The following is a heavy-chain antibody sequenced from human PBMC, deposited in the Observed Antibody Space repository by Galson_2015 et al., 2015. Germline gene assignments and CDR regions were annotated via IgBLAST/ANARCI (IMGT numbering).Heavy chain of an antibody. CDR1: GFTFSSYE. CDR3: ARSRASGWYGMDAFDI. V-gene: IGHV3-48*03. J-gene: IGHJ3*02. D-gene: IGHD6-19*01. CDR2: ISSSGSTI. Sequence: SLRLSCAASGFTFSSYEMNWVRQAPGKGLEWVSYISSSGSTIYYADSVKGRFIISRDNAKNSLYLQMNSLRAEDTAVYYCARSRASGWYGMDAFDIWGQGTMVTVSS.